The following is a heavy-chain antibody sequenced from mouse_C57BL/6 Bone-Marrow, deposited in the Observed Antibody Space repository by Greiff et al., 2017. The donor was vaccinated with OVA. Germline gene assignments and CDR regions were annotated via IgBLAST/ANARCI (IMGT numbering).Heavy chain of an antibody. D-gene: IGHD2-13*01. CDR3: AKGDYGPWFAY. CDR1: GYTFTSYW. V-gene: IGHV1-50*01. J-gene: IGHJ3*01. CDR2: IDPSDSYT. Sequence: VQLQQPGAELVKPGASVKLSCKASGYTFTSYWMQWVKQRPGQGLEWIGEIDPSDSYTNYNQKFKGKATLTVDTSSSTAYMQLSSLTSEDSAVYDCAKGDYGPWFAYWGQGTLVTVSA.